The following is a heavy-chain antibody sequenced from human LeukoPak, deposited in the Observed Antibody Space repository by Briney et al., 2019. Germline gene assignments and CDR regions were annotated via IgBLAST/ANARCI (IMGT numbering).Heavy chain of an antibody. J-gene: IGHJ5*02. V-gene: IGHV1-2*02. CDR3: ATLLSWCSSTSCPGGWFDP. Sequence: ASVKVSCKASGYTFTGYYMHWVRQAPGQGLEWMGWINPNSGGTNYAQKFQGRVTMTRDTSISTAYMELSRLRSEDTAVYYCATLLSWCSSTSCPGGWFDPWGQGTLVTVSS. D-gene: IGHD2-2*01. CDR2: INPNSGGT. CDR1: GYTFTGYY.